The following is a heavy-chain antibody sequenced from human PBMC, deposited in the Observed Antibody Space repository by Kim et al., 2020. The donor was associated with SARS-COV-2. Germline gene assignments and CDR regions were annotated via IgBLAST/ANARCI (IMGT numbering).Heavy chain of an antibody. D-gene: IGHD3-22*01. CDR1: GGSISSGGYY. Sequence: SETLSLTCTVSGGSISSGGYYWSWIRQHPGKGLEWIGYIYYSGSTYYNPSLKSRVTISVDTSKNQFSLKLSSVTAADTAVYYCARGSSGYYGGDVYYFDYWGQGTLVTVSS. CDR3: ARGSSGYYGGDVYYFDY. CDR2: IYYSGST. J-gene: IGHJ4*02. V-gene: IGHV4-31*03.